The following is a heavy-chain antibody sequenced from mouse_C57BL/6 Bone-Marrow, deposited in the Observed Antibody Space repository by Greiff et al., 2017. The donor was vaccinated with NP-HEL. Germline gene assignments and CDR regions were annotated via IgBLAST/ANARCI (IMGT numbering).Heavy chain of an antibody. CDR1: GYTFTTYW. Sequence: QVQLQQPGAELVKPGASVKLSCKASGYTFTTYWMQWVKQRPGQGLEWIGEIDPSDSYTNYNQKFKGKATLTVDTSSSTAYIQLSSLTSEDSAVYYCARKAYYGRSYECAYWGWGTVVTVSA. V-gene: IGHV1-50*01. CDR3: ARKAYYGRSYECAY. J-gene: IGHJ3*01. D-gene: IGHD1-1*01. CDR2: IDPSDSYT.